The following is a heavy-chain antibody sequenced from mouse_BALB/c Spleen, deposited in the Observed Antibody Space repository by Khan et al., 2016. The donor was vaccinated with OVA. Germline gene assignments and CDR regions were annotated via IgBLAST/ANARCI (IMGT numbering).Heavy chain of an antibody. CDR1: GYSITSDYA. Sequence: EVQLQESGPGLVKPSQSLSLTCTVTGYSITSDYAWNWIRQSPGNKLEWMGYISYSGSTSYNPSLKSRISITRDPSKNQFFLQLNSVTTEDTATYYCARLGPGFTYWGQGTLVTVSA. CDR2: ISYSGST. CDR3: ARLGPGFTY. D-gene: IGHD4-1*01. J-gene: IGHJ3*01. V-gene: IGHV3-2*02.